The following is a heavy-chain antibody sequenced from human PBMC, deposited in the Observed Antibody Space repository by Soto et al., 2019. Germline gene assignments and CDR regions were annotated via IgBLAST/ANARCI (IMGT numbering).Heavy chain of an antibody. CDR2: IIPIFGTA. CDR1: GGTFSSYA. V-gene: IGHV1-69*06. J-gene: IGHJ4*02. Sequence: SVKVSCKASGGTFSSYAISWVRQAPGQGLEWMGGIIPIFGTANYAQKFQGRVTITADKSTSTAYMELSSLRSEDTAVYYCARGHILTGPYYFDYWGQATMVTVYS. D-gene: IGHD3-9*01. CDR3: ARGHILTGPYYFDY.